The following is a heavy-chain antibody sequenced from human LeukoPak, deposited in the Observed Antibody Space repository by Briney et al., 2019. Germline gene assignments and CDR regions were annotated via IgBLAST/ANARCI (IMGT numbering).Heavy chain of an antibody. CDR3: ARENYYDSSGHLFDP. Sequence: SETLSLTCTVSGGSISSYYWSWIRQPPGKGLEWIGYIYYSGSTNYNPSLKSRVTISVDTSKNQFSLKLSSVTAADTAVYYCARENYYDSSGHLFDPWGQGTLVTVSS. D-gene: IGHD3-22*01. CDR2: IYYSGST. J-gene: IGHJ5*02. CDR1: GGSISSYY. V-gene: IGHV4-59*01.